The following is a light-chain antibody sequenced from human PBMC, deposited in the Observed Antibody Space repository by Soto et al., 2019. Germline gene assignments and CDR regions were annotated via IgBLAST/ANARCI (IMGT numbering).Light chain of an antibody. CDR2: DVS. CDR1: SSDVGGYNY. CDR3: CSYAGSYTLYV. V-gene: IGLV2-11*01. Sequence: QSALTQPRAVSGSPGQSVTISCTGTSSDVGGYNYVSWYQHHPGKAPKLMIYDVSQRPSGVPDRLPGSKSGNTASLPISGLQAEDEADYYCCSYAGSYTLYVFGTGTRSPS. J-gene: IGLJ1*01.